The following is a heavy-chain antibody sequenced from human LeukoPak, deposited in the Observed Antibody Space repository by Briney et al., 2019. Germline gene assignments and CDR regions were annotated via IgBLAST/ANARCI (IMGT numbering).Heavy chain of an antibody. V-gene: IGHV3-30*02. Sequence: GGSLRLSCAASGLTFRSYGMHWVRQAPGKGLEWVAFIRYDGSNKYYADSVKGRSTISRDNSKNTLYLQMNSLRAEDTAVYYCAKEDCGSTSCYSHRPREFDYWGQGTLVTVSS. CDR1: GLTFRSYG. D-gene: IGHD2-2*01. CDR3: AKEDCGSTSCYSHRPREFDY. CDR2: IRYDGSNK. J-gene: IGHJ4*02.